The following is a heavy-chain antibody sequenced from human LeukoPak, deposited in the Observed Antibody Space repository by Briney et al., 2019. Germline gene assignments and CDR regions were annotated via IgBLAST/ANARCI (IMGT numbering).Heavy chain of an antibody. Sequence: PGVSLRLFCAASGFTFTNVWMSWVRQAPGKGLEWVGRINSKTDGETTDYAAPVKGRLSISRDDSKNTLYLQMNTLKTEDTAVYYCTTEGAQFLFNKYFVYFDSWGQGALVTVSS. V-gene: IGHV3-15*01. D-gene: IGHD3-9*01. CDR2: INSKTDGETT. J-gene: IGHJ4*02. CDR3: TTEGAQFLFNKYFVYFDS. CDR1: GFTFTNVW.